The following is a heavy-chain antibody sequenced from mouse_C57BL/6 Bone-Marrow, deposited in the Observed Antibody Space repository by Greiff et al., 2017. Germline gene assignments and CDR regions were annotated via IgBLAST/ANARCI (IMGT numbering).Heavy chain of an antibody. Sequence: QVQLQQPGAELVKPGASVKMSCKASGYTFTSYWITWVKQRPGQGLEWIGDIYPGSGSNNYNEKFKSKATLTVYTSSSTAYMQLSSLTSEDSAVYYCARPYYSNYWYFDVWGTGTTVTVSS. CDR1: GYTFTSYW. CDR2: IYPGSGSN. D-gene: IGHD2-5*01. J-gene: IGHJ1*03. CDR3: ARPYYSNYWYFDV. V-gene: IGHV1-55*01.